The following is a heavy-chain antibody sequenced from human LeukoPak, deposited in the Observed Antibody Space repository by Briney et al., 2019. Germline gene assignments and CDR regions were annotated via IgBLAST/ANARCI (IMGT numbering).Heavy chain of an antibody. J-gene: IGHJ4*02. CDR3: ARVPRRGYYDFWSGYSLFDY. CDR2: INPNSGGT. Sequence: GAPVKVSCKASGYTFTGYYMHWVRQAPGQGLEWMGWINPNSGGTNYAQKFQGRVTMTRDTSISTAYMELSRLRSDDTAVYYCARVPRRGYYDFWSGYSLFDYWGQGTLVTVSS. V-gene: IGHV1-2*02. CDR1: GYTFTGYY. D-gene: IGHD3-3*01.